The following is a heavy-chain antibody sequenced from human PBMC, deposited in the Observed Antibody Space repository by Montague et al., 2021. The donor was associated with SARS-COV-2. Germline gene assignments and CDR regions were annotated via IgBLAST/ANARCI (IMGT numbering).Heavy chain of an antibody. J-gene: IGHJ4*02. CDR3: AKDQVYSGSYFAD. V-gene: IGHV3-23*01. Sequence: ETLSLTCTVSGGSVSSSSYYWGWIRQPPGKGLEWVSAITGSGGGTYYAGSVKGRFTISKDNSKNMLYLQMNSLRAEDTAVYYCAKDQVYSGSYFADWGQGTLVTVSS. D-gene: IGHD1-26*01. CDR1: GGSVSSSSYY. CDR2: ITGSGGGT.